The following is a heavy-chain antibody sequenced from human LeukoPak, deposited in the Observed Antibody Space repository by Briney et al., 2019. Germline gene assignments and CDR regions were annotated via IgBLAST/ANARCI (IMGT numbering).Heavy chain of an antibody. D-gene: IGHD3-22*01. Sequence: TGGSLRLSCAASGFSVSSNYMSWVRQAPGKGLEWVSVIYGGGSTYCADSVKGRFTISRDNSKNMLYLQMNSLRAEDTAVYYCASLISGYYLDYWGQGTLVTVSS. J-gene: IGHJ4*02. CDR2: IYGGGST. CDR3: ASLISGYYLDY. CDR1: GFSVSSNY. V-gene: IGHV3-53*01.